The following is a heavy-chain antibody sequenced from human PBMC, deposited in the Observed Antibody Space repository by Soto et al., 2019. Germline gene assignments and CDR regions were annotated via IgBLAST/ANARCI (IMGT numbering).Heavy chain of an antibody. J-gene: IGHJ4*02. CDR1: GYALSELS. CDR2: SDPEDGET. V-gene: IGHV1-24*01. Sequence: GASVKVSCKISGYALSELSIHWVRQAPGKGLEWMGGSDPEDGETVYTQKFQGRVTMTEGTSPDTAFLELSGLRSEDTAVYYCAREQGVEMATTHYFDYWGQGTLVTVSS. D-gene: IGHD1-1*01. CDR3: AREQGVEMATTHYFDY.